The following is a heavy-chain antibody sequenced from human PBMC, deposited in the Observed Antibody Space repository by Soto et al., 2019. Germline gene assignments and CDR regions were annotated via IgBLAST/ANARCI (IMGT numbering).Heavy chain of an antibody. Sequence: QGQLVQSGADVKKPGASVKVSCKASGYTFTGYFMHWVRQAPGQGLEWMGWINYNSGATKYEQKFQRRATLSRQTSISNASMELSGLRSDDTAVYYCARGGGTILAPLPWGQGTLVTVSS. V-gene: IGHV1-2*02. CDR3: ARGGGTILAPLP. CDR2: INYNSGAT. J-gene: IGHJ5*02. CDR1: GYTFTGYF. D-gene: IGHD3-3*01.